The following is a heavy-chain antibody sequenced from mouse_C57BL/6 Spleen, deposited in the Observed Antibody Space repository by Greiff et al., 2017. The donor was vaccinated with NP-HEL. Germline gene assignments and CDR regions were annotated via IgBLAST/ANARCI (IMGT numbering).Heavy chain of an antibody. CDR3: ARERDYYGSPFAY. J-gene: IGHJ3*01. CDR1: GFTFSDYY. D-gene: IGHD1-1*01. CDR2: INYDGSST. V-gene: IGHV5-16*01. Sequence: EVMLVESEGGLVQPGSSMKLSCTASGFTFSDYYMAWVRQVPEKGLEWVANINYDGSSTYYLDSLKSRFIISRDNAKNILYLQMSSLKSEDTATYYCARERDYYGSPFAYWGQGTLVTVSA.